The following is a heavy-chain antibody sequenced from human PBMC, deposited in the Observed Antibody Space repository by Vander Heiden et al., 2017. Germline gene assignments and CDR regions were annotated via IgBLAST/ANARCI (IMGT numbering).Heavy chain of an antibody. CDR3: AKDFSDYSFDQ. D-gene: IGHD3-16*01. CDR1: GFTVSSSY. J-gene: IGHJ4*02. Sequence: EVQLVEYGGDLIQPGGSLRLSCAASGFTVSSSYMSWVRQAPGKGLEWVSVIYSGGSTYYADSVRGRFTISTDNSKNTLYLQMNSLRAEDTAVYYCAKDFSDYSFDQWGQGTLVTVSS. CDR2: IYSGGST. V-gene: IGHV3-53*01.